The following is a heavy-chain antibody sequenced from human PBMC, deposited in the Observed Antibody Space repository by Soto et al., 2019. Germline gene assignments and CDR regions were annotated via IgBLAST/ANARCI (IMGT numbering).Heavy chain of an antibody. CDR3: ARGRSRYDRSGYYRPDY. CDR2: IIPILGTP. V-gene: IGHV1-69*06. CDR1: GDTFSTYS. J-gene: IGHJ4*02. Sequence: QVQLVQSGAEVKKPGSSVKVSCKASGDTFSTYSISWVRQAPGQGLEWLGGIIPILGTPSYAQRFQGRVTITADKSTSTAYMELSSLRSEDTAVYYCARGRSRYDRSGYYRPDYWGQGTLVTVSS. D-gene: IGHD3-22*01.